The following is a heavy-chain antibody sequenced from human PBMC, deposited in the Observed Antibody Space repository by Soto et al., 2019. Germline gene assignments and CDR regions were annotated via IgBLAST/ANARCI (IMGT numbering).Heavy chain of an antibody. CDR2: IRSKAYGGTT. J-gene: IGHJ4*02. CDR1: GFTFGDYA. CDR3: TRDSSGYYQLNPFDY. V-gene: IGHV3-49*04. Sequence: LRLSCTASGFTFGDYAMSWVRQAPGKGLEWVGFIRSKAYGGTTEYAASAKGRFTISRDDSKSIAYLQMNSLKTEDTAVYYCTRDSSGYYQLNPFDYWGQGTLVTVS. D-gene: IGHD3-22*01.